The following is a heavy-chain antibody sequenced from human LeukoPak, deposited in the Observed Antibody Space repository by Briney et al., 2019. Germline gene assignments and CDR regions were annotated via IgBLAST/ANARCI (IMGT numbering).Heavy chain of an antibody. Sequence: PSGTLSLTCAVSGGSISSGNWWTWVRQPPGKGLEWIGEIYHSGSTHYNPSLKSRVTISVDKSKNQFSLKLSSVTAADTAIYYCARGDYSGAPFDYWGQGTLVTVSS. CDR2: IYHSGST. CDR3: ARGDYSGAPFDY. D-gene: IGHD1-26*01. CDR1: GGSISSGNW. V-gene: IGHV4-4*02. J-gene: IGHJ4*02.